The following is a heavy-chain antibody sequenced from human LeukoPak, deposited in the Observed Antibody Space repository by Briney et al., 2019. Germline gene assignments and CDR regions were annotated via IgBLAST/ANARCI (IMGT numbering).Heavy chain of an antibody. Sequence: ASVKVSCKASGYTFTSYAMNWVRQAPGQGLEWMGWISAYNGNTNYAQKLQGRVTMTTDTSTSTAYMELRSLRSDDTAVYYCARDPGPKWELRIPLDWGQGTLVTVSS. J-gene: IGHJ4*02. CDR3: ARDPGPKWELRIPLD. D-gene: IGHD1-26*01. V-gene: IGHV1-18*01. CDR1: GYTFTSYA. CDR2: ISAYNGNT.